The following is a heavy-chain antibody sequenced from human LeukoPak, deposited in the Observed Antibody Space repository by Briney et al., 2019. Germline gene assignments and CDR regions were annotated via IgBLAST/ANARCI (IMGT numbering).Heavy chain of an antibody. J-gene: IGHJ4*02. CDR1: GYSISNGYY. V-gene: IGHV4-61*01. CDR2: IYYSGGT. CDR3: AREGGCSGGSCYVDY. D-gene: IGHD2-15*01. Sequence: SETLSLTYTVSGYSISNGYYWGWIRQPPGKGLEWIGYIYYSGGTNYNPSLKSRVTISVDTSKNQFSLKLSSVTAADTAVYYCAREGGCSGGSCYVDYWGQGTLVTVSS.